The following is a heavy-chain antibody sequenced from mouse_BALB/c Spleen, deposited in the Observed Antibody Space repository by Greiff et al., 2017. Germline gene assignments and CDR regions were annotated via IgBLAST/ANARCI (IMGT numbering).Heavy chain of an antibody. D-gene: IGHD2-4*01. CDR2: ISSGSSTI. Sequence: EVKLMESGGGLVQPGGSRKLSCAASGFTFSSFGMHWVRQAPEKGLEWVAYISSGSSTIYYADTVKGRFTISRDNPKNTLFLQMTSLRSEDTAMYYCARSGLRRSYAMDYWGQGTSVTVSS. CDR3: ARSGLRRSYAMDY. CDR1: GFTFSSFG. V-gene: IGHV5-17*02. J-gene: IGHJ4*01.